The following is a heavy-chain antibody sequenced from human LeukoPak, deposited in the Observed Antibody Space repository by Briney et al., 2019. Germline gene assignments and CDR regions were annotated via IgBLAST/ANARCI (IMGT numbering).Heavy chain of an antibody. D-gene: IGHD1-26*01. Sequence: SETLSLTCAVYGGSFSGYYWSWIRQPPGKGLEWIGEIDHSGSTNYNPSLKSRVTISVDTSKNQFSLKLSSVTAADTAVYYCATGARNAFDYWGQETLVTVSS. CDR2: IDHSGST. CDR3: ATGARNAFDY. CDR1: GGSFSGYY. V-gene: IGHV4-34*01. J-gene: IGHJ4*02.